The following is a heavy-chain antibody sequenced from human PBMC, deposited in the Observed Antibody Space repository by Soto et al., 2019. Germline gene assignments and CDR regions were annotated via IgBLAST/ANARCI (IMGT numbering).Heavy chain of an antibody. CDR1: GFTFSNYG. Sequence: GGSLRLSCAASGFTFSNYGMHWVRQAPGNGLEWVAVVSYDGDNKYYVDSVKGRFTISRDNSKNTLYLEMNSLRAEDTAVYYCAKDIALVRGVIIDMDVWGQGTTVTSP. CDR2: VSYDGDNK. D-gene: IGHD3-10*01. CDR3: AKDIALVRGVIIDMDV. V-gene: IGHV3-30*18. J-gene: IGHJ6*02.